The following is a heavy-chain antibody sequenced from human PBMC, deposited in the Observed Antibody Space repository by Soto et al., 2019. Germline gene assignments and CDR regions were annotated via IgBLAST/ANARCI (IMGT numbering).Heavy chain of an antibody. CDR2: IKQDGSEK. J-gene: IGHJ6*02. CDR1: GFTFSSYW. Sequence: GGSLRLSCAASGFTFSSYWMSWVRQAPGKGLEWVANIKQDGSEKYYVDSVKGRFTISRDNAKNSLYLQMNSLRAEDTAVYYCARDGYSSSWYRLFYYGIDVWGQGTTVTVSS. V-gene: IGHV3-7*01. CDR3: ARDGYSSSWYRLFYYGIDV. D-gene: IGHD6-13*01.